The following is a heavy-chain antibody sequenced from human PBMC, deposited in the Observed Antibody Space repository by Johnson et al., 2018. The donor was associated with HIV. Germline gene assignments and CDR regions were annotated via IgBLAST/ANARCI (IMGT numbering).Heavy chain of an antibody. J-gene: IGHJ3*02. CDR1: GFTFNNYG. CDR2: ISYDGKNK. D-gene: IGHD5-24*01. V-gene: IGHV3-30*18. CDR3: AKANYCGYAFDI. Sequence: QVYLVESGGGVVQPGRSLRLSCAASGFTFNNYGMHWVRQAPGKGLEWVAVISYDGKNKYFGDSVKGRFTISRDNSKNTLYLHMNSLRVEDTAVYYCAKANYCGYAFDIWGPGTMVTVSS.